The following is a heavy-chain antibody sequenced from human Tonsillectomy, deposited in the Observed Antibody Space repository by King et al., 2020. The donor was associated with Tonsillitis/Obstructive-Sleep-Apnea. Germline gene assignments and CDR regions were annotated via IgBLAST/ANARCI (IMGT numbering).Heavy chain of an antibody. CDR3: ARDPITIFGVVSRFDP. Sequence: VQLVESGGGLVKPGGSLRLSCAASGFTFSSYSMNWVRQAPGKGLEWVSSISSSSSYIYYADSVKGRFTISRANAKNSLYLQMNSLRAEDTAVYYWARDPITIFGVVSRFDPWGQGTLVTVSS. CDR2: ISSSSSYI. J-gene: IGHJ5*02. CDR1: GFTFSSYS. D-gene: IGHD3-3*01. V-gene: IGHV3-21*01.